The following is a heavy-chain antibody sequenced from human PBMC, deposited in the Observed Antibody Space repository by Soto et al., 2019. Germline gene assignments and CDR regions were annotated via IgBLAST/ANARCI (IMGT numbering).Heavy chain of an antibody. Sequence: QLVETGGGLIQPGTSLTLSCAASGFSVSRNYMTWVRQAPGKGLEWVSFVYSGGATFYADSVKGRFIPSRDDSQNTMYRQINTLRAEDTAVYYCARVPGSLWGRGTLVTVAS. CDR3: ARVPGSL. V-gene: IGHV3-53*02. D-gene: IGHD3-10*01. CDR2: VYSGGAT. J-gene: IGHJ4*02. CDR1: GFSVSRNY.